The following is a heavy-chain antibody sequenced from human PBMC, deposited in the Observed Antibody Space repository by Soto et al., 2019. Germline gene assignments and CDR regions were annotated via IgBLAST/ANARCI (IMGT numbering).Heavy chain of an antibody. Sequence: ASVKVSCKASGYTFTSYDINWVRQATGQGLEWMGGIIPIFGTANYAQKFQGRVTITADESTSTAYMELSSLRSEDTAVYYCARVGGIVLVPAAYNWFDPWGQGTLVTVSS. CDR2: IIPIFGTA. J-gene: IGHJ5*02. CDR1: GYTFTSYD. V-gene: IGHV1-69*13. D-gene: IGHD2-2*01. CDR3: ARVGGIVLVPAAYNWFDP.